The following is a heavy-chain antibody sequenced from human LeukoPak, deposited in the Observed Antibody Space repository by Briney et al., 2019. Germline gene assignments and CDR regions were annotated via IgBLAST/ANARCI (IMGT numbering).Heavy chain of an antibody. D-gene: IGHD3-3*01. J-gene: IGHJ4*02. CDR1: GGSISSSSYY. Sequence: PSETLSLTCTVSGGSISSSSYYWGWIRQPPGKGLEWIGSIYYSGSTYYNPSLKSRVTISVDTSKNQFSLKLSSVTAADTAVYYCARGVTIFGVVINDFDYWGQGTWSPSPQ. V-gene: IGHV4-39*07. CDR2: IYYSGST. CDR3: ARGVTIFGVVINDFDY.